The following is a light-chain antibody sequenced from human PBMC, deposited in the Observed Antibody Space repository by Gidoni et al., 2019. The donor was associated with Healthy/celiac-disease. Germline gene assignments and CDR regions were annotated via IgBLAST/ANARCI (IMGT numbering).Light chain of an antibody. CDR1: QSVSSSY. CDR2: GAS. J-gene: IGKJ2*01. Sequence: EIVLTQSPGTLSLSPGERATLSCRASQSVSSSYVAWYQQKPGQAPRLLIDGASSRATGSPDRFSGSGSGTDFTLTISRLEPEDFAVYYCQQYGSSPPYTFXQXTKLEIK. V-gene: IGKV3-20*01. CDR3: QQYGSSPPYT.